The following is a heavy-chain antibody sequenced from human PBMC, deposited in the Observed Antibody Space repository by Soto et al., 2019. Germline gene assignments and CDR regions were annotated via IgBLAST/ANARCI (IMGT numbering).Heavy chain of an antibody. V-gene: IGHV4-59*01. J-gene: IGHJ4*02. Sequence: SETRSLPCTVSGGAMSSYYWTWLRQSPGRGLEWIGYISYSGRTYYNPSLKSRVTISADTSKNQFSLSMNSMIAADTAVYYCASADPDASAGYWGQGTLVTVSS. CDR2: ISYSGRT. CDR3: ASADPDASAGY. CDR1: GGAMSSYY.